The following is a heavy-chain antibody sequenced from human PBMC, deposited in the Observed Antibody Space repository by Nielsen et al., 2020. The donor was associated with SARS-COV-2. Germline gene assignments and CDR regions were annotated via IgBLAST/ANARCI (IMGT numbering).Heavy chain of an antibody. D-gene: IGHD3-3*01. CDR1: GFTFSSYG. CDR2: IWYDGSNK. CDR3: ARDPSITIFGVVDY. Sequence: GGSLRLSCAASGFTFSSYGMHWVRQAPGQGLEWVAVIWYDGSNKYYADSVKGRFTISRDNSKNKLYLQMNSLRAEDTAVYYCARDPSITIFGVVDYWGQGTLVTVSS. J-gene: IGHJ4*02. V-gene: IGHV3-33*01.